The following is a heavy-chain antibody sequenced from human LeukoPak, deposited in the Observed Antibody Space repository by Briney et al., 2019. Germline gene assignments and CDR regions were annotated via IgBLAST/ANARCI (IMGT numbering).Heavy chain of an antibody. V-gene: IGHV3-48*04. Sequence: PGGSLRLSCAASGFTFSSYSMNWVRQAPGKGLEWVSYISSSSSTIYYADSVKGRFTISRDNAKNSLYLQMNSLRAEDTAVYYCARLRGVIGLDYWGQGTLVTVSS. CDR3: ARLRGVIGLDY. J-gene: IGHJ4*02. CDR2: ISSSSSTI. D-gene: IGHD3-16*02. CDR1: GFTFSSYS.